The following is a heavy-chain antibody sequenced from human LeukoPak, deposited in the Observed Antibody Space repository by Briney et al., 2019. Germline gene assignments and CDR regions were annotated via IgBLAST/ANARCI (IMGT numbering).Heavy chain of an antibody. J-gene: IGHJ4*02. CDR3: ARDQYSGSLDY. V-gene: IGHV4-4*07. CDR1: GGSISSYY. Sequence: SETLSLTCTVSGGSISSYYWTWIRQPAGKGLEWIGRFYSTGSTNYNPSLKSRVTMSVDTSKNQFSLKLSSVTAADTAVYYCARDQYSGSLDYWGRGPLVTVSS. CDR2: FYSTGST. D-gene: IGHD1-26*01.